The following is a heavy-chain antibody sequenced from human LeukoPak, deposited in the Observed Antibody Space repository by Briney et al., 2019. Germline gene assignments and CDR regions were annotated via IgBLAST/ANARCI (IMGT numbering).Heavy chain of an antibody. D-gene: IGHD3-22*01. CDR3: ANGPTPTYYYDSGGSGY. CDR1: GFTFSGYA. CDR2: ISGSGVNT. J-gene: IGHJ4*02. Sequence: GGFLRLSCAASGFTFSGYAMSWVRRAPGEGLEWVSSISGSGVNTYYADSVQGRFTISRDNSKNTLYLQMNSLRAEDTAVYSCANGPTPTYYYDSGGSGYWGQGTLVTVSS. V-gene: IGHV3-23*01.